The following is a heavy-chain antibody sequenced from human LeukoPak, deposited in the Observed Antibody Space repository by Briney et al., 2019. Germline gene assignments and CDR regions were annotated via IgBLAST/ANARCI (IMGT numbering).Heavy chain of an antibody. Sequence: GGPLRLSCAASGFTFSRYWMHWVRQAPGKGVEWVTDIKEDESEQYYVHSVKGHFTISRDNAKNSLYLQMNSLRAEDTAVYYCARDNRDIVVVTAAMGDYYYYGMDVWGQGATVIVSS. CDR3: ARDNRDIVVVTAAMGDYYYYGMDV. CDR1: GFTFSRYW. V-gene: IGHV3-7*05. J-gene: IGHJ6*01. D-gene: IGHD2-15*01. CDR2: IKEDESEQ.